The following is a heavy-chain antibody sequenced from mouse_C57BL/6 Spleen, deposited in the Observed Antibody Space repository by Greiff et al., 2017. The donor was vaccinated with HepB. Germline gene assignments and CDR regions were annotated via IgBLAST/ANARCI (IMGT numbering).Heavy chain of an antibody. Sequence: VKLVESGPELVKPGASVKISCKASGYAFSSYWMNWVKQRPGKGLEWIGRIYPGDGDTNYNGKFKGKATLTADKSSSTAYMQLSSLTSEDSAVDFCAREHDYYGSSYGVDYWGQGTTVTVSS. CDR1: GYAFSSYW. CDR3: AREHDYYGSSYGVDY. J-gene: IGHJ2*01. V-gene: IGHV1-82*01. CDR2: IYPGDGDT. D-gene: IGHD1-1*01.